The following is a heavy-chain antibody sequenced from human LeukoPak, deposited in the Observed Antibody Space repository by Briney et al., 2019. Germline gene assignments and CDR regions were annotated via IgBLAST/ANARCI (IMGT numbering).Heavy chain of an antibody. V-gene: IGHV3-48*03. Sequence: GGSLRLSCAGSGFPFSSYEMNWLRQAPGKGLEWVSHIDSSGITIYYADSVKGRFTISRDNAKNSIYLQMDSLRVEDTAIYYCARDSVGGLLDYWGQGTPVTVSS. J-gene: IGHJ4*02. CDR3: ARDSVGGLLDY. CDR2: IDSSGITI. D-gene: IGHD4-23*01. CDR1: GFPFSSYE.